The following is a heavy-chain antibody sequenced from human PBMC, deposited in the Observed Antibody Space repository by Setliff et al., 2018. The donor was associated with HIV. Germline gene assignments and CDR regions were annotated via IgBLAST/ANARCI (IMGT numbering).Heavy chain of an antibody. CDR2: IWYDGNFI. CDR3: TRVDSNYEKFDC. CDR1: GFTFSSKG. Sequence: GGSLRLSCAASGFTFSSKGMHWVRQAPGKGLEWVAIIWYDGNFIYYADSVKGRSTISRDNSKDTLYLQMNSLKTEDTAVYYCTRVDSNYEKFDCWGQGSLVTVSS. V-gene: IGHV3-33*01. D-gene: IGHD4-4*01. J-gene: IGHJ4*02.